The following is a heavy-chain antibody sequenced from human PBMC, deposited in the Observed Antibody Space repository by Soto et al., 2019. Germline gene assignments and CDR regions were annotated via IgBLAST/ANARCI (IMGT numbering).Heavy chain of an antibody. Sequence: PXETLSLTCTVSGGSISSYYWSWIRQPPGKGLEWIGYIYYSGSTNYNPSLKSRVTISVDTSKNQFSLKLSSVTAADTAVYYCARDRRYCSGGSCHYGMDVWGQGTTVTVSS. D-gene: IGHD2-15*01. J-gene: IGHJ6*02. CDR3: ARDRRYCSGGSCHYGMDV. CDR1: GGSISSYY. V-gene: IGHV4-59*01. CDR2: IYYSGST.